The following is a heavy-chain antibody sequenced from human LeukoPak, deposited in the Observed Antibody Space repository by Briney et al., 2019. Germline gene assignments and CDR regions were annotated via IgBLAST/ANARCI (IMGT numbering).Heavy chain of an antibody. Sequence: SETLSLTCAVSGYSISSGYYWGWIRQPPGKGLEWIGSIYHSGSAYYNPSLKSRVTISVDTSKNQFSLKLSSVTAADTAVYYCARHAAYDAFDIWVQGTMVTVSS. J-gene: IGHJ3*02. V-gene: IGHV4-38-2*01. CDR1: GYSISSGYY. CDR3: ARHAAYDAFDI. CDR2: IYHSGSA. D-gene: IGHD2-15*01.